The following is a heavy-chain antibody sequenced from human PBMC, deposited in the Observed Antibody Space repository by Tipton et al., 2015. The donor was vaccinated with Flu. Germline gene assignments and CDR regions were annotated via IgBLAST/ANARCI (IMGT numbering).Heavy chain of an antibody. Sequence: QVQLVQSEPEVKKPGASVKVSCKVSGYTLTELSMHWVRQAPGKGLEWMGGFDPEDVETIYAQKFQGRVTMTEDTSTDTAYMELSSLRSEDTAVYYCRGYSIGWYEAFDIWGQGTMVTVSS. J-gene: IGHJ3*02. D-gene: IGHD6-19*01. V-gene: IGHV1-24*01. CDR2: FDPEDVET. CDR3: RGYSIGWYEAFDI. CDR1: GYTLTELS.